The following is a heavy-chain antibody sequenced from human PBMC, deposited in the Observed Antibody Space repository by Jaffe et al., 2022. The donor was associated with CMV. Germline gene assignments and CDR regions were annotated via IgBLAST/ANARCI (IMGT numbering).Heavy chain of an antibody. D-gene: IGHD6-13*01. CDR3: ARRPRSRGIAAAGTYFDY. Sequence: QVQLQQWGAGLLKPSETLSLTCAVYGGSFSGYYWSWIRQPPGKGLEWIGEINHSGSTNYNPSLKSRVTISVDTSKNQFSLKLSSVTAADTAVYYCARRPRSRGIAAAGTYFDYWGQGTLVTVSS. CDR1: GGSFSGYY. V-gene: IGHV4-34*01. CDR2: INHSGST. J-gene: IGHJ4*02.